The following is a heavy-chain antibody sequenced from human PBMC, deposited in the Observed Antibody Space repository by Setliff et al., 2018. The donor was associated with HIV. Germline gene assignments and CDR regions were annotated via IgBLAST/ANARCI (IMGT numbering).Heavy chain of an antibody. CDR3: ASTRFGGPAAAAVVGGRIDFDN. J-gene: IGHJ4*02. Sequence: GESLKISCQGSGLIFTDYWMSWVRQAPGKGLEWVANIRQDGGETHYVDSVKGRFTISRDNAKNSLYLQMNGLGAEDTALYYCASTRFGGPAAAAVVGGRIDFDNWGRGTLVTVSS. CDR2: IRQDGGET. D-gene: IGHD2-15*01. CDR1: GLIFTDYW. V-gene: IGHV3-7*05.